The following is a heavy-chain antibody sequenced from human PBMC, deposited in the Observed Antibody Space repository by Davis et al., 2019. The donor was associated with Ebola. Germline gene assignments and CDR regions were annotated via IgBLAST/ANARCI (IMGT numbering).Heavy chain of an antibody. CDR1: GASISSGYFS. D-gene: IGHD3-22*01. CDR2: VFRTGGT. V-gene: IGHV4-61*09. Sequence: SETLSLTCNVSGASISSGYFSWSWVRLPAGKGLEWIGHVFRTGGTKYNPSLESRVTIPLDPSQNQFSLRLKSVTAADTAMYFCARDRHDTSGYGFWGQGTLVTVSS. CDR3: ARDRHDTSGYGF. J-gene: IGHJ4*02.